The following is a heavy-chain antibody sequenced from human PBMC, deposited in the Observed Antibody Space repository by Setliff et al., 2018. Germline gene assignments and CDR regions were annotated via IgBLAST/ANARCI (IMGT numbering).Heavy chain of an antibody. CDR3: ARDGFEIVVVPAAIYYYYYMDV. CDR1: GYTFTSYA. V-gene: IGHV1-3*01. Sequence: ASVKVSCKASGYTFTSYAMNWVRQAPGQGLEWMGWIKAGNGNTKYSQKFQGRVTITRDTSASTAYMELSSLRSEDTAVYYCARDGFEIVVVPAAIYYYYYMDVWGKGTTVTVSS. J-gene: IGHJ6*03. D-gene: IGHD2-2*01. CDR2: IKAGNGNT.